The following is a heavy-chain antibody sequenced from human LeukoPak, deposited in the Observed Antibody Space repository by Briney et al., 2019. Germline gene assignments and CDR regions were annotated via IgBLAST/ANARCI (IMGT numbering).Heavy chain of an antibody. CDR3: AGSSPYSSSWYGGGFDY. CDR1: GYTFTSYY. Sequence: ASVKVSCKASGYTFTSYYMHWVRQAPGQGLEWMGIINPSGGSTSYAQKFQGRVTMTRDTSTSTVYMELSSLRSEDTAVYYCAGSSPYSSSWYGGGFDYWGQGTLVTVSS. V-gene: IGHV1-46*01. CDR2: INPSGGST. J-gene: IGHJ4*02. D-gene: IGHD6-13*01.